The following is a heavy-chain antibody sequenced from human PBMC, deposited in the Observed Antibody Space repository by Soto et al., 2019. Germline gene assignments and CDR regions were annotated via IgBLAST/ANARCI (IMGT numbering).Heavy chain of an antibody. J-gene: IGHJ4*02. CDR1: GFTFSSYA. CDR3: ATVDTAMVPGDY. CDR2: ISGSGGST. D-gene: IGHD5-18*01. Sequence: EVQLLESGGGLVQPGGSLRLSCAASGFTFSSYAMSWVRQAPGKGLEWVSAISGSGGSTYYADSVKGRFTIARDNSKNTLYLQLNSLRAEDTAVYYCATVDTAMVPGDYWGQGTLVTVSS. V-gene: IGHV3-23*01.